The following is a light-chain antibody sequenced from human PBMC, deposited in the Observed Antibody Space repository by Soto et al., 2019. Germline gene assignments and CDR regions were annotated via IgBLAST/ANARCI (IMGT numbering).Light chain of an antibody. CDR2: GNS. V-gene: IGLV1-40*01. Sequence: QPVLTQPPSVSGAPGQRVTISCTGSSSDIGAGYDVHWYQQLPGTAPKLLIYGNSNRPSGVPDRFSASKSGTSASLAITGLQAEDEADYYCQSYDSSEWVFGGGTKLTVL. CDR3: QSYDSSEWV. CDR1: SSDIGAGYD. J-gene: IGLJ3*02.